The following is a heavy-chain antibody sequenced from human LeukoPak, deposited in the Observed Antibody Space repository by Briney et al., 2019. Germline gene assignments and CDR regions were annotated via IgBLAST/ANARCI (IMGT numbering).Heavy chain of an antibody. V-gene: IGHV3-30*02. CDR2: IGYDRNSK. J-gene: IGHJ4*02. CDR1: GFTFSSYG. D-gene: IGHD4-17*01. Sequence: GGSLRLSCAAYGFTFSSYGIHWVRQAPGKGLEWVAFIGYDRNSKHYADSVKGRFTISGDNSKNTPYLQMNSLRTEDTAAYYCAKNRRASGDYAGAFDYWGQGTLVTVSS. CDR3: AKNRRASGDYAGAFDY.